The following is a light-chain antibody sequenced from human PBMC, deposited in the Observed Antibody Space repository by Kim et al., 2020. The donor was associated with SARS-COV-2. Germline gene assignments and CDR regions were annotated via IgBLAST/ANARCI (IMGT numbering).Light chain of an antibody. Sequence: ASVGDRVTITCRASQSISSYLNWYQQKPGKAPNLRIYAASSLQSGVPSRFSGSGFGTDFTLSISSLQPEDFATYYCQQSYSTPPYTFGQGTKLEI. V-gene: IGKV1-39*01. CDR2: AAS. CDR1: QSISSY. J-gene: IGKJ2*01. CDR3: QQSYSTPPYT.